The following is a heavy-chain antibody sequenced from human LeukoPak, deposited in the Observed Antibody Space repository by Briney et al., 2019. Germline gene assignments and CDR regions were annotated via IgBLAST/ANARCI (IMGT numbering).Heavy chain of an antibody. J-gene: IGHJ4*02. CDR3: TTEGDYGDYLFDY. CDR2: IKSKTDGGTT. V-gene: IGHV3-15*01. Sequence: GGSLRLSCAASGFTFSNAWMSWVRQAPGKGLEWVGRIKSKTDGGTTDYAAPVKGRFTISRDDSKNTLYLQMNSLKTEDTAVYYCTTEGDYGDYLFDYWGQGTLVTVSS. D-gene: IGHD4-17*01. CDR1: GFTFSNAW.